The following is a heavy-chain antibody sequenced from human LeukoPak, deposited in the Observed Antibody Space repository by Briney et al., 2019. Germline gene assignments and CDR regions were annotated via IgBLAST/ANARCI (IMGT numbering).Heavy chain of an antibody. V-gene: IGHV1-2*02. CDR1: GYTFTGYY. J-gene: IGHJ6*02. D-gene: IGHD1-26*01. CDR2: INPNSGGT. CDR3: ARDPRRVSNVGATGFYYYYGMDV. Sequence: ASVKVSCKASGYTFTGYYMHWVRQAPGQGLEWMGWINPNSGGTNYAQKFQGRVTMTTDTSTSTAYMELRSLRSDDTAVYYCARDPRRVSNVGATGFYYYYGMDVWGQGTTVTVSS.